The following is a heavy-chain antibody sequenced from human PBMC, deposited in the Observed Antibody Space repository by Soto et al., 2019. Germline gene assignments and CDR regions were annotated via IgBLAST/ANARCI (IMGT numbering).Heavy chain of an antibody. J-gene: IGHJ6*02. CDR2: MNPNSGNT. V-gene: IGHV1-8*01. CDR3: ARVRLAAARGAYYYYGMDV. Sequence: QVQLVQSGSEVKKPGASVKVSCKASGYTFTSYDINWVRQATGQGLEWMGWMNPNSGNTGYAQKCQGRVTRTRNTSISTAYMELSSLRSEDKAVYYCARVRLAAARGAYYYYGMDVWGQGTTVTVSS. D-gene: IGHD6-13*01. CDR1: GYTFTSYD.